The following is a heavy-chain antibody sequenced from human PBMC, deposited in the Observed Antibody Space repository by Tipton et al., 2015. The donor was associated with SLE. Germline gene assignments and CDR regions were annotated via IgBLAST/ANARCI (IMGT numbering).Heavy chain of an antibody. CDR3: ARESEQEAPFHI. V-gene: IGHV3-11*06. CDR1: GFTFSDYY. J-gene: IGHJ3*02. CDR2: ISSYSDYT. Sequence: SLRLSCAASGFTFSDYYMSWVRQAPGKGLEWVSHISSYSDYTNYADSVRGRFTISRDNAKNSLYLQMNSLRADDTAVYYCARESEQEAPFHIWGQGTMVTVSS. D-gene: IGHD3-3*01.